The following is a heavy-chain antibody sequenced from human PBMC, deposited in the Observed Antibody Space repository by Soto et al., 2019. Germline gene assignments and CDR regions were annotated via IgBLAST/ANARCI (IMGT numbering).Heavy chain of an antibody. CDR2: IRQDGGQN. CDR3: ARLHSGYDSLVDY. V-gene: IGHV3-7*01. Sequence: PGGSLRLSCEASGFTFSSYWMSWVRQAPGKGLEWVSNIRQDGGQNYHVDSVKGRFTISRDNAKNSLYLQMNSLRAEDTAVYYSARLHSGYDSLVDYWGQGTLVTVSS. CDR1: GFTFSSYW. J-gene: IGHJ4*02. D-gene: IGHD5-12*01.